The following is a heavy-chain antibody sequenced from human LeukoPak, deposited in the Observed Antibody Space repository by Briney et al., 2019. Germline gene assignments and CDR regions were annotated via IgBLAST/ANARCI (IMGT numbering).Heavy chain of an antibody. CDR2: VYTSGVG. CDR1: GGSISSASYY. Sequence: SETLSLTCTVSGGSISSASYYWSWIRQPAGKRLEWIGRVYTSGVGNYNPSLTSRVTMSVDTSKNQFSLKLTSLTAADTAVYYCAREEFLHEIDSSGYFVYWGQGTLVTVSS. V-gene: IGHV4-61*02. D-gene: IGHD3-22*01. J-gene: IGHJ4*02. CDR3: AREEFLHEIDSSGYFVY.